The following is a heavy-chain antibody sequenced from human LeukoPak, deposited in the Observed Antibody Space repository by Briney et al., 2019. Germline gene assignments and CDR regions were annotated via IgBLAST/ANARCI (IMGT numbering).Heavy chain of an antibody. Sequence: SETLSLTCTVSGYSISSGYYWGWIRQPPGKGLEWIGSIYYSGSTYYNPSLKSRVTISVDTSKNQFSLKLRSVTAADTAVYYCARGQARLAWFDPWGQGTLVTVSS. CDR3: ARGQARLAWFDP. CDR2: IYYSGST. J-gene: IGHJ5*02. V-gene: IGHV4-38-2*02. CDR1: GYSISSGYY. D-gene: IGHD6-19*01.